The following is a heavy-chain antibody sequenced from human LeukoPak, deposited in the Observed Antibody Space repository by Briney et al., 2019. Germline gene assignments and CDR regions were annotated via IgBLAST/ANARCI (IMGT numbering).Heavy chain of an antibody. CDR2: ISYDGSNK. CDR1: GFTFSSYA. Sequence: GGSLRLSCAASGFTFSSYAMHRVRQAPGKGLEWVAVISYDGSNKYYADSVKGRFTISRDNSKNTLYLQMNSLRAEDTAVYYCAKDGGGTTMVTTRDFDYWGQGTLVIVSS. V-gene: IGHV3-30-3*01. J-gene: IGHJ4*02. D-gene: IGHD5-18*01. CDR3: AKDGGGTTMVTTRDFDY.